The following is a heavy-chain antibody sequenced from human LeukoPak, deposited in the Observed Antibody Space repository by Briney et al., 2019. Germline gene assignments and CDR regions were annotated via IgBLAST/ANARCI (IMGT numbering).Heavy chain of an antibody. D-gene: IGHD3-10*01. Sequence: SETLSLTCAVYGGSFSGYYWSWIRQPPGKGLEWIGEINHSGSTNYNPSLKSRVTISVDTSKNQFSLKLSSVTAADTAVYYCARLNYYGSYWGQGTLVTVSS. J-gene: IGHJ4*02. V-gene: IGHV4-34*01. CDR1: GGSFSGYY. CDR3: ARLNYYGSY. CDR2: INHSGST.